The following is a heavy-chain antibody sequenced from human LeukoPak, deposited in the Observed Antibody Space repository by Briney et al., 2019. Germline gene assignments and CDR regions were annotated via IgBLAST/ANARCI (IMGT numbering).Heavy chain of an antibody. Sequence: PGGSLRLSCAASGLSFTSHWMSWVRQAPGKGLEWVANIKQDGSEKHYVDSVKGRFTVSRDNAKNSLYLQMNSLRADDTAVYYCARGFGITFWGQGTLVTVSS. V-gene: IGHV3-7*03. D-gene: IGHD3-16*01. J-gene: IGHJ4*02. CDR3: ARGFGITF. CDR1: GLSFTSHW. CDR2: IKQDGSEK.